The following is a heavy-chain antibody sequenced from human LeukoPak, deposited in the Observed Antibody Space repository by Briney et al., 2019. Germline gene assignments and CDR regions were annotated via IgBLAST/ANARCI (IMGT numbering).Heavy chain of an antibody. CDR2: INPNSGGT. V-gene: IGHV1-2*02. J-gene: IGHJ4*02. CDR1: GYTFTGYY. D-gene: IGHD1-26*01. Sequence: GASVKVSCKASGYTFTGYYMHWVRQAPGQGLEWMGWINPNSGGTNYAQKFQGRVTMTRDTSISTAYMELSRLRSDDTAVYYCARGVGATTASQFGGPCVHDYWGQGTLVTVSS. CDR3: ARGVGATTASQFGGPCVHDY.